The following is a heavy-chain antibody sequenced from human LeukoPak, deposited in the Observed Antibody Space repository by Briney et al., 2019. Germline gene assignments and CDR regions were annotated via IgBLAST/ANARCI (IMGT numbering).Heavy chain of an antibody. Sequence: GGTLRLSCAASGFTFSSYEMNWVRQAPGKGLEWVSYISSSGSTIYYADSVKGRFTISRDNAKNSLYLQMNSLRAEDTAVYYCARWVCSGGSCYSDYYYYMDVWGKGTTVTVSS. J-gene: IGHJ6*03. CDR1: GFTFSSYE. CDR3: ARWVCSGGSCYSDYYYYMDV. V-gene: IGHV3-48*03. CDR2: ISSSGSTI. D-gene: IGHD2-15*01.